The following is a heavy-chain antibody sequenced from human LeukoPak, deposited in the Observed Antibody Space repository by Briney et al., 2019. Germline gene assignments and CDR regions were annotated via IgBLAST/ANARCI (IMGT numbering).Heavy chain of an antibody. J-gene: IGHJ4*02. CDR1: GFTFSSYA. D-gene: IGHD3-22*01. CDR3: AKDFYDSSGFHY. CDR2: ISYDGSNK. V-gene: IGHV3-30-3*01. Sequence: PGRSLRLSCAASGFTFSSYAMHWVRQAPGKGLEWVAVISYDGSNKYYADSVKGRFTISRDNSKNTLYLQMNSLRAEDTAVYYCAKDFYDSSGFHYWGQGTLVTVSS.